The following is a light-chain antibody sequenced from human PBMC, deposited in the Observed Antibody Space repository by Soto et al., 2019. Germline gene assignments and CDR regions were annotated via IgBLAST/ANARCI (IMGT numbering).Light chain of an antibody. CDR3: QQRGXWPRT. CDR2: DAS. V-gene: IGKV3-11*01. CDR1: QSVSAY. Sequence: EIVLTQSPATLSLSPVERATLSCMASQSVSAYLAWYQQKPGQAPRLLIYDASNRATGIPGRFSGSGSGTDFTLTISSLEPEDFAVYYXQQRGXWPRTFGQGTKVDIK. J-gene: IGKJ1*01.